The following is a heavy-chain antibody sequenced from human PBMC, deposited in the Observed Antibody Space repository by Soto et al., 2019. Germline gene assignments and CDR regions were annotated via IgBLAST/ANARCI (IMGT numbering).Heavy chain of an antibody. Sequence: SETLSLTCTVSGASISGFYWSWIRKSAGKGLEWIGRIYATGTTDYNPSLKSRVMMSVDTSKKQFSLKLRSVTAADTAVYYCARDHDYVWGSHRNWLGLWGQGTPVTVSS. CDR3: ARDHDYVWGSHRNWLGL. CDR1: GASISGFY. CDR2: IYATGTT. V-gene: IGHV4-4*07. J-gene: IGHJ5*02. D-gene: IGHD3-16*01.